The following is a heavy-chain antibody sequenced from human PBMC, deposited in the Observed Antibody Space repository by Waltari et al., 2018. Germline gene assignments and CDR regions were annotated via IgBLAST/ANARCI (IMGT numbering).Heavy chain of an antibody. Sequence: EVQLVESGGDLVQPGGSLRLSCAASGFPFTNYWRSWVRQAPGKGLEGVANRNEDGSEKYYVDAVKGRFTISRDNAKNSLYLQMNSLRAEDTAVYYCVRDDSSGHYYFDYWGQGTLVTVSS. D-gene: IGHD3-22*01. CDR1: GFPFTNYW. CDR3: VRDDSSGHYYFDY. V-gene: IGHV3-7*03. CDR2: RNEDGSEK. J-gene: IGHJ4*02.